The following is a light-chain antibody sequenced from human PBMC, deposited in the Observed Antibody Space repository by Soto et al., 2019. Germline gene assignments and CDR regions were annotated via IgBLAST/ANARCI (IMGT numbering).Light chain of an antibody. CDR3: SSYTTSSTRV. CDR1: SSYVGGFNF. J-gene: IGLJ1*01. Sequence: QSVLTQPASVSGSPGQSITISCTGSSSYVGGFNFVSWYQQHPGKAPKLMIYDVASRPSGVSNRFSGSKSANTASLTISGLQTEDEADYYCSSYTTSSTRVFGTGTKAPS. V-gene: IGLV2-14*03. CDR2: DVA.